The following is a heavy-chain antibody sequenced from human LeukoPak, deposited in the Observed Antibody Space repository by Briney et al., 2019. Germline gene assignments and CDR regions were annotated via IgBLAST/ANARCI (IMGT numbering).Heavy chain of an antibody. V-gene: IGHV1-18*01. Sequence: ASVKISCKASGYTFTSYGISWVRQAPGQGLEWMGWISAYNGNTNYAQKLQGRVTMTTDTSTSTAYMELRSLRSDDTAVYYCARVSMPYPGYCSGGSCYGNNDYWGQGTTVTISS. CDR2: ISAYNGNT. D-gene: IGHD2-15*01. J-gene: IGHJ4*02. CDR1: GYTFTSYG. CDR3: ARVSMPYPGYCSGGSCYGNNDY.